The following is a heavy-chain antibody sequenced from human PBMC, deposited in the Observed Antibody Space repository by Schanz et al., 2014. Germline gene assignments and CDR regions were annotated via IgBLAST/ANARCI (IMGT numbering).Heavy chain of an antibody. CDR3: ATEASRTWFYNGVDV. CDR1: GGTFSSST. V-gene: IGHV1-24*01. J-gene: IGHJ6*02. CDR2: FHHEDGDT. D-gene: IGHD2-2*01. Sequence: QLMQSGSEVRKPGSSVKVSCKASGGTFSSSTLTWVRQAPGRGLEWMGGFHHEDGDTVYAQKFQGRVIMTEDTSTDTAYVELSRLTSEDTGVYYCATEASRTWFYNGVDVWGQGTTVTVSS.